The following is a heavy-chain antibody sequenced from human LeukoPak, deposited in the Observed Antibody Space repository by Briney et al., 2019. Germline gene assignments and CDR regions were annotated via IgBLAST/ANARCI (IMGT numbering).Heavy chain of an antibody. CDR1: GFTFSSYG. D-gene: IGHD2-2*01. V-gene: IGHV3-30*02. CDR2: IRYDGSNK. CDR3: AKPKPVSAAGYYYYYMDV. Sequence: GGSLRLSCAASGFTFSSYGMHWVRQAPGKGLEWVAFIRYDGSNKYYADSVKGRFTISRDNSKNTLYLQMNSLRAEDTAVYYCAKPKPVSAAGYYYYYMDVWGKGTTVTVSS. J-gene: IGHJ6*03.